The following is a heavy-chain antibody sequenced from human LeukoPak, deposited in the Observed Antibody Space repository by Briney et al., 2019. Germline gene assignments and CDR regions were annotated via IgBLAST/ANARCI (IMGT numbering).Heavy chain of an antibody. D-gene: IGHD3-10*01. CDR2: IHYDGARS. CDR3: AKAIWVAATSSWFCLDY. Sequence: GGSLRLSCAASGFSFSGYGMHWVRQAPGKGLEWVAFIHYDGARSYYADSVKGRFTISRDNSRNTLYLQMNGLRPEDTAVYYCAKAIWVAATSSWFCLDYWGQGTLVTVSS. CDR1: GFSFSGYG. V-gene: IGHV3-30*02. J-gene: IGHJ4*02.